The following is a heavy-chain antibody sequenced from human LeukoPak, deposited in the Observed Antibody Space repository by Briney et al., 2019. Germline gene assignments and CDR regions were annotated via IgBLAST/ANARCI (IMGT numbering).Heavy chain of an antibody. Sequence: PGRSLRLSCAASGFTFSSYAMHWVRQAPGKGLEWVAVISYDGSNKYYADSVKGRFTISRDNSKNTLYLQMNSLRAEDTAVYYCASLNNDYLFDFENWGQGTLVTVSS. J-gene: IGHJ4*02. CDR2: ISYDGSNK. D-gene: IGHD4-11*01. CDR3: ASLNNDYLFDFEN. CDR1: GFTFSSYA. V-gene: IGHV3-30-3*01.